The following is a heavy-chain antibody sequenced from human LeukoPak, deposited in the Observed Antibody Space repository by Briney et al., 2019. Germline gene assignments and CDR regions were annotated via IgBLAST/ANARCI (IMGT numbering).Heavy chain of an antibody. Sequence: GGSLRLSCAASGFTFSSYSMNWVRQAPGKGLEWVSSISSSSSYIYYADSVKGRFTISRDNAKNSLYLQMNSLRAEDTAVYYCARKGGPTTHGKYYYYMDVWGKGTTVTISS. CDR2: ISSSSSYI. V-gene: IGHV3-21*01. CDR1: GFTFSSYS. J-gene: IGHJ6*03. CDR3: ARKGGPTTHGKYYYYMDV. D-gene: IGHD1-26*01.